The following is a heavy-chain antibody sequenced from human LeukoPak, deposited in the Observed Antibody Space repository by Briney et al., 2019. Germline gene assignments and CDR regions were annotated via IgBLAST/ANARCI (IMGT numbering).Heavy chain of an antibody. CDR2: IYYSGST. CDR1: GGSISSSSYY. J-gene: IGHJ4*02. V-gene: IGHV4-39*07. Sequence: PSETLSLTCTVSGGSISSSSYYSGWIRQPPGKGLEWIGSIYYSGSTYYNPSLKSRVTISVDTSKNQFSLKLSSVTAADTAVYYCVTYSYVFDYWGQGTLVTVSS. CDR3: VTYSYVFDY. D-gene: IGHD5-18*01.